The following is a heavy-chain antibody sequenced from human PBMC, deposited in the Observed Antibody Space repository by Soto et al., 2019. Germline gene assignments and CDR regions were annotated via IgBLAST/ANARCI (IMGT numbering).Heavy chain of an antibody. V-gene: IGHV1-2*02. CDR2: INPNSGGT. CDR3: ARDWVDTAIQGHYYFYYGMDV. J-gene: IGHJ6*02. D-gene: IGHD5-18*01. CDR1: GYTFTGYY. Sequence: ASVKVSCKASGYTFTGYYMHWVRQAPGQGLEWMGWINPNSGGTNYAQKFQGRVTMTRDTSISTAYMELSRLRSDDTAVYYCARDWVDTAIQGHYYFYYGMDVWGQGPTVPVP.